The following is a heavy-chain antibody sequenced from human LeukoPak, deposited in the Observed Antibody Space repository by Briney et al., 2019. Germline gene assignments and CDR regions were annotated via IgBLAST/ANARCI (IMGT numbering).Heavy chain of an antibody. CDR3: ARDGYHSSGYYG. CDR1: GFTVYNND. CDR2: IYSGDMT. Sequence: PGGSLRLSCVGSGFTVYNNDMSWVRQAPGKGLEWVSAIYSGDMTYYADSVEGRFTISRDKSKNTLYLQMNSLRAEDTAVYYCARDGYHSSGYYGWGQGTLVSVSS. D-gene: IGHD3-22*01. J-gene: IGHJ4*02. V-gene: IGHV3-53*01.